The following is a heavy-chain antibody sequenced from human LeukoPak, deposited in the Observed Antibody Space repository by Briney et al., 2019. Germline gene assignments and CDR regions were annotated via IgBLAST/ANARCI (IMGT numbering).Heavy chain of an antibody. J-gene: IGHJ3*02. D-gene: IGHD2-15*01. CDR3: VKGAAYHLGDAFDI. CDR1: GFTFDDYV. CDR2: ISWNSGTI. Sequence: GGSLRLSCAASGFTFDDYVMNWVRQAPGKGLEWVSGISWNSGTIGYADSVKGRFTISRDNAKNSLYLQMNSLRAEDTALYYCVKGAAYHLGDAFDIWGQGTMVTVSS. V-gene: IGHV3-9*01.